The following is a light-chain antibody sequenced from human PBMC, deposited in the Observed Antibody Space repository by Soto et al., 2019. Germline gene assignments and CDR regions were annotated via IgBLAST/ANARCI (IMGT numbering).Light chain of an antibody. J-gene: IGKJ4*01. V-gene: IGKV3D-15*01. Sequence: EIVMTQSPATLSVSPRERATLSCRASQSVSSNLAWYQQKPGQAPRLLIYAASTRATGIPARFSGSGSGTDFTLTIGSLQSEAFAVYYCQQYNNRPLLTFGGGTKVEIK. CDR3: QQYNNRPLLT. CDR1: QSVSSN. CDR2: AAS.